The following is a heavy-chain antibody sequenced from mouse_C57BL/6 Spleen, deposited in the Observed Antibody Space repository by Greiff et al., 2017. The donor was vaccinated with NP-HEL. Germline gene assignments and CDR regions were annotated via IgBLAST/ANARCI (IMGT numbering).Heavy chain of an antibody. V-gene: IGHV1-59*01. CDR3: ARSGISIEYDGSAYYAMDY. CDR1: GYNFTSYW. D-gene: IGHD1-1*01. CDR2: IDPSASYT. Sequence: QVQLQQPGAELVRPGTSVKLSCKASGYNFTSYWMHWVKQRPGQGLEWIGVIDPSASYTKYNQKFKGKATLPVDTSSSTAYMQLSSLTSEDSAVYYCARSGISIEYDGSAYYAMDYWGQGTSVTVSS. J-gene: IGHJ4*01.